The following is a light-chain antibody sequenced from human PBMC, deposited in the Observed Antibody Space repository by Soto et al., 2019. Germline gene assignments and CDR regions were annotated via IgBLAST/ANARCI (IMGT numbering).Light chain of an antibody. CDR3: QQYNNWPPIT. CDR2: GAS. Sequence: EIVMTQSPATLSVSPGERATLSCRASQSVSSYLAWYQQKPGQAPRLLIYGASTRATGIPARFSGSGSGTEFTLTISSLQSKDFALYYCQQYNNWPPITFGQGTRLEIK. J-gene: IGKJ5*01. CDR1: QSVSSY. V-gene: IGKV3-15*01.